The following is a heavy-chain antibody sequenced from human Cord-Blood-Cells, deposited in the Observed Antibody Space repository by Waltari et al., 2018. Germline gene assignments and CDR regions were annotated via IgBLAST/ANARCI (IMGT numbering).Heavy chain of an antibody. Sequence: QVQLVQSGAEVKKPGASVKVSCKASGYTFTSYAMHWVRQAPGQRLEWMGWINAGNGNTKYSQKFQGRVTITRDTSASTAYMELSSLRSEGTAVYYCARGDYVSDYYFDYWGQGTLVTVSS. CDR1: GYTFTSYA. CDR3: ARGDYVSDYYFDY. J-gene: IGHJ4*02. V-gene: IGHV1-3*01. D-gene: IGHD4-17*01. CDR2: INAGNGNT.